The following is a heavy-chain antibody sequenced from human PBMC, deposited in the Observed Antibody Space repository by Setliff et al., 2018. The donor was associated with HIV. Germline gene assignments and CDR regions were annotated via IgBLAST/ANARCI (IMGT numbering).Heavy chain of an antibody. CDR1: GYTFSDYY. CDR3: ASRDGYNYYSDY. D-gene: IGHD5-12*01. J-gene: IGHJ4*02. V-gene: IGHV1-69*10. CDR2: IIPMLAVA. Sequence: SVKVSCKASGYTFSDYYMHWVRQAPGQGLEWMGGIIPMLAVANYAQNFQGRVTITTDESTSTAYMELSSLRSEDTAVYYCASRDGYNYYSDYWGQGTLVTVSS.